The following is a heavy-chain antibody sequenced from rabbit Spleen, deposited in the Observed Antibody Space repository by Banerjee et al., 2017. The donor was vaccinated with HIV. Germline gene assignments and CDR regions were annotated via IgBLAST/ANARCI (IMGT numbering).Heavy chain of an antibody. CDR1: GFSFSSRYY. D-gene: IGHD1-1*01. J-gene: IGHJ4*01. Sequence: QSLEESGGDLVKPGASLTLTCTASGFSFSSRYYMNWVRQTPGKGLEWIACIDAGSSGDTYYATWAKGRFTISRTSSTTVTLRMTSLTAADRATYFCARDLVGVIGWNFYLWGQGTLVTVS. CDR3: ARDLVGVIGWNFYL. V-gene: IGHV1S40*01. CDR2: IDAGSSGDT.